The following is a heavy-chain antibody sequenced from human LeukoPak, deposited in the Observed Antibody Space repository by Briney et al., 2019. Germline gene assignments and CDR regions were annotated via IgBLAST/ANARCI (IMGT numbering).Heavy chain of an antibody. CDR2: ISAYNGNT. V-gene: IGHV1-18*01. CDR1: GYTFTSYG. D-gene: IGHD2-15*01. Sequence: ASVKVSCKASGYTFTSYGISWVRQAPGQGLEWMGWISAYNGNTNYAQKPQGRVTMTTDTSTSTTYMELRSLRSDDTAVYYCARDGDNCSGGSCYLRYYYYYGMDVWGQGTTVTVSS. CDR3: ARDGDNCSGGSCYLRYYYYYGMDV. J-gene: IGHJ6*02.